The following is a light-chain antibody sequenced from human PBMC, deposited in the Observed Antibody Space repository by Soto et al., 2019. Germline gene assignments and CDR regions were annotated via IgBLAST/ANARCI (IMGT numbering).Light chain of an antibody. Sequence: EIVLTPSPGTLSLSPGERATLSCRASQSVNSRLAWYQHKPGQAPRLLISGASSRATGIPDRFSGSGSATDFTLTISRLEPEDFALYYCQHYGRSPITFGQGTRLEIK. CDR1: QSVNSR. CDR2: GAS. CDR3: QHYGRSPIT. V-gene: IGKV3-20*01. J-gene: IGKJ5*01.